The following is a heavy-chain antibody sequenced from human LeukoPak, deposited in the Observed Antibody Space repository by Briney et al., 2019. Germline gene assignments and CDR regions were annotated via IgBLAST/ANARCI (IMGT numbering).Heavy chain of an antibody. CDR3: ARSRAYYYYYYMDV. CDR2: MYYSGST. V-gene: IGHV4-39*01. Sequence: SETLSLTCTVSGGSISSSNYYWGWIRQPPGKGLEWIGSMYYSGSTYYSPPLKSRVTISVDTSKNQFSLKLSSVTAADTAVYYCARSRAYYYYYYMDVWGKGTTVTVSS. CDR1: GGSISSSNYY. J-gene: IGHJ6*03.